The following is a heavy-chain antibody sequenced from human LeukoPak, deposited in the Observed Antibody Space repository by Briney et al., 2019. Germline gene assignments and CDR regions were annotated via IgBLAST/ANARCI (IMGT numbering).Heavy chain of an antibody. CDR2: IGGSGGST. V-gene: IGHV3-23*01. J-gene: IGHJ4*02. CDR3: AKGGDWEPSDY. Sequence: GGSLRLSCAASGFTFSNYAMSWVRQAPGKGLEWVSGIGGSGGSTYYADSVTGRFTISRDNSKNTLYVQMSSLRAEDTAVYYCAKGGDWEPSDYWGQGTLLTVSS. D-gene: IGHD1-26*01. CDR1: GFTFSNYA.